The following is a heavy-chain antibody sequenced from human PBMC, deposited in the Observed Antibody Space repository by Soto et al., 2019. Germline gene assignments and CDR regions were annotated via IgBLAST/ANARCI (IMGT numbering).Heavy chain of an antibody. D-gene: IGHD5-18*01. V-gene: IGHV1-2*02. J-gene: IGHJ6*02. CDR3: ASPLPYSYGYYYYYYYGMDV. CDR1: GYTFTGYY. Sequence: GASVKVSFKASGYTFTGYYMHWVRQAPGQGLEWMGWINPNSGGTNYAQKFQGRVTMTRDTSISTAYMELSRLRSDDTAVYYCASPLPYSYGYYYYYYYGMDVWGQGTTVTVSS. CDR2: INPNSGGT.